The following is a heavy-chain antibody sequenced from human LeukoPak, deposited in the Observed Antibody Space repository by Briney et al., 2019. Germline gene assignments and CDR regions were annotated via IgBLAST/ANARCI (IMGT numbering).Heavy chain of an antibody. CDR3: ARGWLAETTVVTPYNY. D-gene: IGHD4-23*01. Sequence: SVKVSCKASGGTFSSYAISWVRQAPGQGLEWMGGITPMFGTPSYAQKFQGRVTITADESTSTAYMELSSLRSEDTAVYYCARGWLAETTVVTPYNYWGQGTLVAVSS. CDR1: GGTFSSYA. CDR2: ITPMFGTP. V-gene: IGHV1-69*13. J-gene: IGHJ4*02.